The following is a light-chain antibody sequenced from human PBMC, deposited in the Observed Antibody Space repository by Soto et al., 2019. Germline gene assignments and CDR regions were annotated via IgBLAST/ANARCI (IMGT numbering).Light chain of an antibody. CDR3: QQHANWPLT. V-gene: IGKV3-11*01. CDR2: EAS. Sequence: EIVLTQSPATLSLSPGERATLSCRASQSVGNNLAWYQQKPGQAAGLLSYEASTRATGIPARFSGSGSGTDFTLTIISLEPEDFAVYYCQQHANWPLTFGGGTKVHIK. J-gene: IGKJ4*01. CDR1: QSVGNN.